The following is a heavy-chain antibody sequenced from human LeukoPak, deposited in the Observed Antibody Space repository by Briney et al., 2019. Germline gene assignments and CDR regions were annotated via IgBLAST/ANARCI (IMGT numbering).Heavy chain of an antibody. CDR3: AREAGSYGDYDMYYYYGMDV. CDR1: GFTLSSYW. CDR2: IKQGGSEK. V-gene: IGHV3-7*03. Sequence: GGSPRLSCAASGFTLSSYWMSWVRQAPGKGLEWVANIKQGGSEKYYVDSVKGRFTISRDNAKNSLYLQMNSLRAEDTAVYYCAREAGSYGDYDMYYYYGMDVWGKGTTVTVSS. J-gene: IGHJ6*04. D-gene: IGHD4-17*01.